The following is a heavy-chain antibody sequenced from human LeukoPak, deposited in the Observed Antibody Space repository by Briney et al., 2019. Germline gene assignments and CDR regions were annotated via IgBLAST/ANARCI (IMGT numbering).Heavy chain of an antibody. CDR3: ARDRVTWGDGDYAGVY. CDR2: ISYDGSNK. CDR1: GLTFSTYA. Sequence: PGGSLRLSCAASGLTFSTYALHWVRQPPGKGLKWVALISYDGSNKYYEDSVKGRFTISRDNSKNTLYLEMSSLRPEDTAMYYCARDRVTWGDGDYAGVYWGHGARVTVSS. D-gene: IGHD4-17*01. V-gene: IGHV3-30-3*01. J-gene: IGHJ4*01.